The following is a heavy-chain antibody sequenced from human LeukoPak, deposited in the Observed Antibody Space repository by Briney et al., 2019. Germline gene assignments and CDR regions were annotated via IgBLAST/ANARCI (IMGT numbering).Heavy chain of an antibody. V-gene: IGHV4-38-2*02. D-gene: IGHD6-13*01. Sequence: NPSETLSLTCIVSAYSINNGYFWGWIRQPPGRGLEWIGNIYHSGNTYYNPSLESRVTISLDTSKNQFSLKLSSVTAADTVMYYCARVETEGSSWYGVHYFDYWGQGTQVTVSS. J-gene: IGHJ4*02. CDR2: IYHSGNT. CDR3: ARVETEGSSWYGVHYFDY. CDR1: AYSINNGYF.